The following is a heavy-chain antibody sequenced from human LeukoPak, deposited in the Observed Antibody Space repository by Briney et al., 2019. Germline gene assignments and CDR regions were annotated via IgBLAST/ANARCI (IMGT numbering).Heavy chain of an antibody. J-gene: IGHJ4*02. CDR3: ARVPRESNSH. V-gene: IGHV1-8*01. CDR1: GYTFSNYD. CDR2: MNPNSGHT. Sequence: ASVKVSCKASGYTFSNYDINWVRQATGQGLEWMGYMNPNSGHTVYAQKFKGRVTMTRDTSISTAYMDLSSLRFDDTAVYYCARVPRESNSHWGQGTLVTVSS. D-gene: IGHD1-1*01.